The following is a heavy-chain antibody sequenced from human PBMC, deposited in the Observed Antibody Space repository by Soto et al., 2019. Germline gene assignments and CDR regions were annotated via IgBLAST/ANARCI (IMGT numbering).Heavy chain of an antibody. V-gene: IGHV3-21*01. J-gene: IGHJ3*02. Sequence: GWSLGLCCAACGVTVCSYGVDGVRQAPGKGLEWVSSISSSSSYIYYADSVKGRFTISRDNAKNSLYLQMNSLRAEDTAVYYCARVGGNDAFDIWGQGTMVTVSS. D-gene: IGHD2-15*01. CDR3: ARVGGNDAFDI. CDR2: ISSSSSYI. CDR1: GVTVCSYG.